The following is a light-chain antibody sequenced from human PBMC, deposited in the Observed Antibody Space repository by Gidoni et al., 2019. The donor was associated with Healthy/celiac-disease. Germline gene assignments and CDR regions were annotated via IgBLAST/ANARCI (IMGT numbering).Light chain of an antibody. CDR1: QDISNY. V-gene: IGKV1-33*01. Sequence: IQMTQSPSSLSASVGDRVTITCQASQDISNYLTWYQQKPGKAPKLLIYDASNLQTGGPSRFSGSGAGTDFTFTISSLQPEDIATYYCQQYDNRPPYTFGQGTKLEIK. J-gene: IGKJ2*01. CDR2: DAS. CDR3: QQYDNRPPYT.